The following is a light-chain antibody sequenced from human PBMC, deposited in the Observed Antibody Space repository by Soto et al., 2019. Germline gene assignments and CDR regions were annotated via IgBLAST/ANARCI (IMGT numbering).Light chain of an antibody. CDR2: DAS. J-gene: IGKJ4*01. CDR1: QSVSSY. CDR3: QQRALT. V-gene: IGKV3-11*01. Sequence: EIVLTQSPATLSLSPGERATLSCRASQSVSSYLAWYQQKPGQAPRLLIYDASNRATGIPARFSGSGSGTDFTLTISSPEPEDFAVYYCQQRALTFGGGTKVEIK.